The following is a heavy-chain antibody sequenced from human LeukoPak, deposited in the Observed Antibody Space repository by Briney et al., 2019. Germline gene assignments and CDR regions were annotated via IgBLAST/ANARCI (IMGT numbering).Heavy chain of an antibody. CDR3: ARGPHYFGSGRPRAFYFDF. Sequence: GASVKVSCKASGYTFTNYGVSWVRQAPGQGLEWMGWISGYSGDTNYAQKFQGRVTMTTDTSTRTAYMEVRSLRSDATAVHYCARGPHYFGSGRPRAFYFDFWGQGTLVTVSS. V-gene: IGHV1-18*01. CDR2: ISGYSGDT. CDR1: GYTFTNYG. D-gene: IGHD3-10*01. J-gene: IGHJ4*02.